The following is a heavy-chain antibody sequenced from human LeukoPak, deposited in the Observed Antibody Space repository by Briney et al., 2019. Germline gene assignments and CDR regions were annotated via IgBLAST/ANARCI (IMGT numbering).Heavy chain of an antibody. Sequence: ASVKVSCKASGYTFTGYFMHWVRQAPGQGLEWMGRINPNSGGTNYAQKFQGRVTMTRDTSISTAYMELRSLRSDDTAVYYCARDLVSYYDFWSGYYQLHTRPWDAVYWGQGTLVTVSS. D-gene: IGHD3-3*01. CDR3: ARDLVSYYDFWSGYYQLHTRPWDAVY. V-gene: IGHV1-2*06. CDR1: GYTFTGYF. CDR2: INPNSGGT. J-gene: IGHJ4*02.